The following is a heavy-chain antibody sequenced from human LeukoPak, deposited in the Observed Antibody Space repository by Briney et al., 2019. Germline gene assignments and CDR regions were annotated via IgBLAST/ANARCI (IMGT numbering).Heavy chain of an antibody. CDR3: ARGHYDSSGYYFDY. V-gene: IGHV1-2*02. D-gene: IGHD3-22*01. Sequence: GASVKVSCKASGHTFTGYYMHWVRQAPGQGLEWMGWINPNSGGTNYAQKFQGRVTMTRDTSISTAYMELSRLRSDDTAVYYCARGHYDSSGYYFDYWGQGTLVTVSS. J-gene: IGHJ4*02. CDR2: INPNSGGT. CDR1: GHTFTGYY.